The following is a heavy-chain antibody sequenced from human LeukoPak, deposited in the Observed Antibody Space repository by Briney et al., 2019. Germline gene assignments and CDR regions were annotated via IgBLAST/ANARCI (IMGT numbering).Heavy chain of an antibody. D-gene: IGHD3-10*01. CDR2: IIYDGSNK. CDR3: ARDEGSMIRGVIISLGGLDS. V-gene: IGHV3-30*03. CDR1: GFTFSIYG. Sequence: GRSLRLSCAASGFTFSIYGMHWVRQAPGKGLEWVAAIIYDGSNKYYADSVKGRFTISRDNSKNTLDLQMSSLRAEDTAVYYCARDEGSMIRGVIISLGGLDSWGQGTLVTVSS. J-gene: IGHJ5*01.